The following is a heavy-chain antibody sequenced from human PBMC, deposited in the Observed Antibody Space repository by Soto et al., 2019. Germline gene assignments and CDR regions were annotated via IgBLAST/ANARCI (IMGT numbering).Heavy chain of an antibody. Sequence: SEILCVTCNFGVGSISGYYWIWVRQPAGKGLEWVGRICSDGTTNYSPSLKSRVTMSLDTSKDQFSLHLNSVTGADTAVYCCSRVGCSNSKSYTRGMDVWGQGTTVTVSS. CDR3: SRVGCSNSKSYTRGMDV. CDR2: ICSDGTT. D-gene: IGHD2-2*01. J-gene: IGHJ6*01. CDR1: VGSISGYY. V-gene: IGHV4-4*07.